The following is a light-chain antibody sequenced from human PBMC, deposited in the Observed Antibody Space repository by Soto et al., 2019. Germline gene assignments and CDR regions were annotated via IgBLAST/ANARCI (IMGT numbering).Light chain of an antibody. V-gene: IGLV4-69*01. CDR1: SGHSTYA. J-gene: IGLJ2*01. Sequence: QPVLTQSPSASASLGASVKLTCTLSSGHSTYAIAWYQQQPEKGPRYLMKLNSDGSHTKGDGIPDRFSGSSSGAERHLTISSLQSEDEADYYCQTWGTAIHDVVFGRGTKLTVL. CDR3: QTWGTAIHDVV. CDR2: LNSDGSH.